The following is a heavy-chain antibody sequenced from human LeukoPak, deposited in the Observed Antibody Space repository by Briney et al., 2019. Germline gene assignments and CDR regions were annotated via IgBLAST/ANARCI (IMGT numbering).Heavy chain of an antibody. V-gene: IGHV3-30*02. CDR2: IRYDGSNK. D-gene: IGHD3-10*01. Sequence: GGSLRLSCAASGFTFSSYGMHWVRQAPGKGLEWVAFIRYDGSNKYYADSVKGRFTISRDNSKNTLYLQMNSLRAEDTAVYYCAEDLREYYYGSGSYYGDAFDIWGQGTMVTVSS. CDR1: GFTFSSYG. J-gene: IGHJ3*02. CDR3: AEDLREYYYGSGSYYGDAFDI.